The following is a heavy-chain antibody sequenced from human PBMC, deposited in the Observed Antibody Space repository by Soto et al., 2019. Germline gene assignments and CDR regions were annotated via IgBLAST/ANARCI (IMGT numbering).Heavy chain of an antibody. CDR2: IIPIFGTA. CDR1: GGTFSSXA. Sequence: QVQLVQSGAEVKKPGSSVKVSCKASGGTFSSXAIXXXRQAXXQGLEWMGGIIPIFGTANYAQKFQGRVTITADXXXXXXXXXXXXXXXXXXXXXXXXXXGXRXXXXXXXATLGGMDVWGQGTTVTVSS. J-gene: IGHJ6*02. V-gene: IGHV1-69*12. CDR3: XXXGXRXXXXXXXATLGGMDV. D-gene: IGHD1-1*01.